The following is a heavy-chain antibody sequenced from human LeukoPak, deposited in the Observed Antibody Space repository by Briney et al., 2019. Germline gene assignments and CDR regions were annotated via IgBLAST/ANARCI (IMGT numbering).Heavy chain of an antibody. V-gene: IGHV3-48*04. Sequence: GRSLRLSCVASGFSFSSYSMNWIRQAPGKGLEWVSYISNSSTATQYADSVKGRFTISRDNAKNSLYLQMNSLRAEDTAVYYCARTVSYWGQGTLVTVSS. CDR1: GFSFSSYS. D-gene: IGHD4-17*01. CDR2: ISNSSTAT. J-gene: IGHJ4*02. CDR3: ARTVSY.